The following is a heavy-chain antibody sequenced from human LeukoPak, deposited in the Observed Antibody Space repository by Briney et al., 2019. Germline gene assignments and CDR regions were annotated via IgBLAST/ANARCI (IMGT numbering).Heavy chain of an antibody. CDR1: GYSFSGYH. Sequence: ASVKVSCKAFGYSFSGYHLHWVRQAPRQGLEWMGWVTPKTGGTNYARKFQGRVTMTRDTSINTVNMELSRLTSDDTAVYYCAREFSSKLEWLAYVTGDDAFDVWGQGTMITVS. D-gene: IGHD3-3*01. V-gene: IGHV1-2*02. CDR2: VTPKTGGT. J-gene: IGHJ3*01. CDR3: AREFSSKLEWLAYVTGDDAFDV.